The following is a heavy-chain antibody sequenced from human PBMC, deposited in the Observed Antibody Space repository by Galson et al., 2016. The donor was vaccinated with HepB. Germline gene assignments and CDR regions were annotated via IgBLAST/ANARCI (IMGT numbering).Heavy chain of an antibody. CDR3: IKDDRGSPSEGY. J-gene: IGHJ4*02. D-gene: IGHD6-6*01. CDR2: ISWDSKDI. CDR1: GLNFDFYA. V-gene: IGHV3-9*01. Sequence: SLRLSCAASGLNFDFYAMHWVRQVPGKGLEWVSGISWDSKDIGYADSVKGRFTVSRDNAKNSLYLQMNRLRPEDTALYYCIKDDRGSPSEGYWGQGTLVTVSA.